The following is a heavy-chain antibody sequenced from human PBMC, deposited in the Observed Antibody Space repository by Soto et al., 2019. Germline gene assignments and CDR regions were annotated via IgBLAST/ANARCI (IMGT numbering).Heavy chain of an antibody. J-gene: IGHJ4*02. CDR1: GYTFTSYD. D-gene: IGHD2-2*01. Sequence: ASVKVSCKASGYTFTSYDINWVRQATGQGLEWMGWMNPNSGNTGYAQKFQGRVTMTRNTSISTAYMELSSLRSEDTAVYYCARGGGFLGYCSSTSCYLTDYWGQGTLVTVSS. CDR3: ARGGGFLGYCSSTSCYLTDY. CDR2: MNPNSGNT. V-gene: IGHV1-8*01.